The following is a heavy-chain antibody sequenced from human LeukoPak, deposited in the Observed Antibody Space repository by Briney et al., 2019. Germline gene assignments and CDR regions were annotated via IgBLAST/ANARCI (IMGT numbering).Heavy chain of an antibody. D-gene: IGHD3-22*01. CDR1: GDSIRSYY. CDR2: IDYRGST. Sequence: PSETLSLTCTVSGDSIRSYYWSWIRQPPGKGLEWIGYIDYRGSTNYNPSLKSRVTISVDTSKNQFSLKLSSVTAADTAVYYCATLGRTYYYDSSGYAFDYWGQGTLVTVSS. J-gene: IGHJ4*02. CDR3: ATLGRTYYYDSSGYAFDY. V-gene: IGHV4-59*12.